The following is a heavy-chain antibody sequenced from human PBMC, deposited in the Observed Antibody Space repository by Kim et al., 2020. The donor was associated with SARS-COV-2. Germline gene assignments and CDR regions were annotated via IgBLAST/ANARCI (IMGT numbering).Heavy chain of an antibody. Sequence: GQFTISRDNSKSTLYLQMNSLRAEDTAVYYCAKDGELPYDYVWGSYRFDYWGQGTLVTVSS. V-gene: IGHV3-23*01. J-gene: IGHJ4*02. CDR3: AKDGELPYDYVWGSYRFDY. D-gene: IGHD3-16*02.